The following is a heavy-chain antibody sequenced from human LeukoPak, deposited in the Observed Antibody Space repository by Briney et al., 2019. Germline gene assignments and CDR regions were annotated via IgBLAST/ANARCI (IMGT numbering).Heavy chain of an antibody. D-gene: IGHD6-19*01. V-gene: IGHV3-7*01. Sequence: GGSLRLSCAASDFTFSSHWMSWVRQAPGKGLEWVAYIKYDGGEKNFVDSVKGRFTVSRDNAKNLVYLQMNSLRVEDTAVYYCARLLGGVAVSDSDYFDSWGQGTLVTVAS. CDR1: DFTFSSHW. CDR2: IKYDGGEK. CDR3: ARLLGGVAVSDSDYFDS. J-gene: IGHJ4*02.